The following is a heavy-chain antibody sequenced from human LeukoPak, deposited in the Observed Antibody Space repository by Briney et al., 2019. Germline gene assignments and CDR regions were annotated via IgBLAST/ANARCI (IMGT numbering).Heavy chain of an antibody. CDR2: INPNSGGT. V-gene: IGHV1-2*02. CDR1: GYTFTGYY. J-gene: IGHJ4*02. Sequence: APVTVSCKASGYTFTGYYMHWVRQAPGQGLEWMGWINPNSGGTNYAQKFQGRVAMTRDTSISTAYMELSRLRSDDTAVYYCARGSGSYVNYWGQGTLVTVSS. CDR3: ARGSGSYVNY. D-gene: IGHD1-26*01.